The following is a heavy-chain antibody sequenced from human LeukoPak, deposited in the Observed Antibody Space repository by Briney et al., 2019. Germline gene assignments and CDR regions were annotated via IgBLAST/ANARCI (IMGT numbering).Heavy chain of an antibody. J-gene: IGHJ4*02. CDR2: IFYSGTT. CDR3: ARAVAYCGGDCYSGEVDY. D-gene: IGHD2-21*02. CDR1: GGSFSGYY. V-gene: IGHV4-34*11. Sequence: SETLSLTCAVYGGSFSGYYWSWIRQPPGKGLEWIGYIFYSGTTNYNPSLKSRVSMSVDTSKNQFSLKLSSVTAADTAVYYCARAVAYCGGDCYSGEVDYWGQGTLVTVSS.